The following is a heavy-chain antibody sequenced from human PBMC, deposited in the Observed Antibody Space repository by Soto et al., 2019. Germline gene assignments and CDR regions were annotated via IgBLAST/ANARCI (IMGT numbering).Heavy chain of an antibody. D-gene: IGHD2-21*02. J-gene: IGHJ6*02. CDR2: IIPIFGTA. CDR3: ARGDSKNHYYYYYGMDV. V-gene: IGHV1-69*01. CDR1: GGTFSSYA. Sequence: QVQLVQSGAEVKKPGSSVKVSCTASGGTFSSYAISWVRQAPGQGLEWMGGIIPIFGTANYAQKFQGRVTITADESTSTAYMELSSLRSEDTAVYYCARGDSKNHYYYYYGMDVWGQGTTVTVSS.